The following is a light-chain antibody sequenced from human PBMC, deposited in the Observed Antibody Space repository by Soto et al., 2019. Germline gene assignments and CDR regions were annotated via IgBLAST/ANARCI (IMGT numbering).Light chain of an antibody. CDR3: SSYTSSSNYV. V-gene: IGLV2-14*01. J-gene: IGLJ1*01. Sequence: QSALTQPASVSGSPGQSIAISCTGTSSDVGGYDYVSWYQQHPGKAPKLMIYDVSNPPSGVSNRFSGSKSDNTASLTISGLQAEDEADYYCSSYTSSSNYVFGTGTKVTVL. CDR2: DVS. CDR1: SSDVGGYDY.